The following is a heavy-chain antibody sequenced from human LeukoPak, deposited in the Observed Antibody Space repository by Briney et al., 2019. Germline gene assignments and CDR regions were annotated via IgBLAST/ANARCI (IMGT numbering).Heavy chain of an antibody. CDR1: GFTFSSYS. Sequence: PGGSLRLSCAASGFTFSSYSMNWVRQAPGKGLEWVSSISSSSSYIYYADSVKGRFTISRDNAKNSLYLQMNSLRAEDTAVYYCASVEGSSWYERGSYWGQGTLVTVSS. V-gene: IGHV3-21*01. D-gene: IGHD6-13*01. CDR3: ASVEGSSWYERGSY. J-gene: IGHJ4*02. CDR2: ISSSSSYI.